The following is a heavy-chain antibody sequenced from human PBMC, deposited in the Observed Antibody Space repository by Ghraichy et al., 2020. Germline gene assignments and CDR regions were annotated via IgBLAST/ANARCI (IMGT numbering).Heavy chain of an antibody. CDR2: ISGSGGST. D-gene: IGHD3-10*01. Sequence: GGSLRLSCAASGFTFSSYAMSWVRQAPGKGLEWVSAISGSGGSTYYADSVKGRFTISRDNSKNTLYLQMNSLRAEDTAVYYCAHGGFGELLWPPTTFFDYWGQGTLVTVSS. J-gene: IGHJ4*02. CDR1: GFTFSSYA. CDR3: AHGGFGELLWPPTTFFDY. V-gene: IGHV3-23*01.